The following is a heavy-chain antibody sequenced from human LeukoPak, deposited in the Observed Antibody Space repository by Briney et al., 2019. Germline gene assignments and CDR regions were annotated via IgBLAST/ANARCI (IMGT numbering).Heavy chain of an antibody. J-gene: IGHJ3*02. CDR3: AKSRTTVTSRDAFDI. Sequence: PGGSLRLSCAASGFTVSSNYMSWVRQAPGKGLEWVSAISGSGGSTYYADSVKGRFTISRDNSKNTLYLQMNSLRAEDTAVYYCAKSRTTVTSRDAFDIWGQGTMVTVSS. V-gene: IGHV3-23*01. CDR2: ISGSGGST. D-gene: IGHD4-17*01. CDR1: GFTVSSNY.